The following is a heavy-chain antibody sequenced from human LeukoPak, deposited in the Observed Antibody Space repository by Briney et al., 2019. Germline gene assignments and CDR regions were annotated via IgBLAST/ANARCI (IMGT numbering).Heavy chain of an antibody. CDR2: IYTAGST. D-gene: IGHD6-25*01. CDR1: GFGFSSYW. J-gene: IGHJ4*02. V-gene: IGHV3-53*01. CDR3: AGGNTWPGLSY. Sequence: GGSLRLSCAASGFGFSSYWMSWVRQAPGKGLEWVSVIYTAGSTYNADSVKGRFTISRDKSKNTLYLQMNTLRAEDTAVYFCAGGNTWPGLSYWGQGTLLTVSS.